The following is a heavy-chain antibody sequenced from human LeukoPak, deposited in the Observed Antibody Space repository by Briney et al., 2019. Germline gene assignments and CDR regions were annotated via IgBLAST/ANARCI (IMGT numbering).Heavy chain of an antibody. CDR1: EGTFVSYA. V-gene: IGHV1-69*06. CDR2: IIPFFNRT. Sequence: GASVKVSCKASEGTFVSYAVTWLRQAPGHGLEWVGGIIPFFNRTNYAQKFQGRVKFTADTSPNTVYMELTSLRSEDTATYYCARGLGDCNGGNCHPLVYWGQGTLVTVSS. D-gene: IGHD2-15*01. J-gene: IGHJ4*02. CDR3: ARGLGDCNGGNCHPLVY.